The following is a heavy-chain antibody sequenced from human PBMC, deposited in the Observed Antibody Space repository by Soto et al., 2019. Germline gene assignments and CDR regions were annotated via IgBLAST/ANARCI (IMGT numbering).Heavy chain of an antibody. CDR1: GYAFINYA. CDR2: ISPSNDNS. D-gene: IGHD1-7*01. V-gene: IGHV1-18*01. CDR3: SREGGNTGTSDY. J-gene: IGHJ4*02. Sequence: QVQMVQSGAEVKKPGTSVKVSCKASGYAFINYAVTWVRQAPGEGLEWMGWISPSNDNSYSAQKFQDRVTMSTETSSNTAYMEPRRLPHGDTAVYYCSREGGNTGTSDYWGQGTLVTVSS.